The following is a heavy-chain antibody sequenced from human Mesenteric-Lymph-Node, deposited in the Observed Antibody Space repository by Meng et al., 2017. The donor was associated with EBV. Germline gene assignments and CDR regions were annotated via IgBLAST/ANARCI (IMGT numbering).Heavy chain of an antibody. D-gene: IGHD4/OR15-4a*01. CDR3: ARVVDYREFCDY. V-gene: IGHV4-39*07. Sequence: QLRRRSRAPARGRPPWVASLACGCSAAANGSSRYYLAWIRQPPGEGLEWIGNIYYSGSTYYTPSLKSRVTISADTSKNQFSLKLRSVTAADTAVYYCARVVDYREFCDYWGQGTLVTVSS. CDR2: IYYSGST. CDR1: AAANGSSRYY. J-gene: IGHJ4*02.